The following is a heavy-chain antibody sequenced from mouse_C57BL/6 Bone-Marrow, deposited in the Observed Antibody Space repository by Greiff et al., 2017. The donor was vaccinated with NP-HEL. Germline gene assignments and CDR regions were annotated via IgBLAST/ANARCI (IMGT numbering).Heavy chain of an antibody. Sequence: VQLQQSGAELVKPGASVKLSCTASGFNIKDYYMHWVKQRTEQGLEWIGRIDPEDGETKYAPKFQGKATITADTSSNTADLQLSSLTSEDTAVYYCARGWFWYFDVWGTGTTVTVSS. J-gene: IGHJ1*03. D-gene: IGHD1-1*02. CDR1: GFNIKDYY. CDR3: ARGWFWYFDV. CDR2: IDPEDGET. V-gene: IGHV14-2*01.